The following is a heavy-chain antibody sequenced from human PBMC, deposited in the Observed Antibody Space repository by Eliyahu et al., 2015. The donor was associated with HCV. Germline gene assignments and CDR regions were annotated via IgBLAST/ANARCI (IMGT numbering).Heavy chain of an antibody. CDR2: INHSGST. CDR1: GGSFSGYY. V-gene: IGHV4-34*01. D-gene: IGHD1-14*01. CDR3: ARGDNKGLGY. J-gene: IGHJ4*02. Sequence: QVQLQQWGAGLLKPSETLSLTCAVYGGSFSGYYWSWIRQPPGMGLEWIGEINHSGSTNYNPSLKSRVTISVDTSKNQFSLKLTSVTAADTAVYYCARGDNKGLGYWGQGTLVTVSS.